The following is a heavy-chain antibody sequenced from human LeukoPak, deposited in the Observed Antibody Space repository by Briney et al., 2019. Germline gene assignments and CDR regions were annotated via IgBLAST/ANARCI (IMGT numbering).Heavy chain of an antibody. CDR2: IYYSGNT. V-gene: IGHV4-39*07. CDR1: GGSISSSTYY. J-gene: IGHJ3*01. CDR3: ARDEDGFAV. Sequence: SETLSLTCTVSGGSISSSTYYWGWIRQPPGKGLEWIGIIYYSGNTQYNPSLKSRVTISVDTSKNEFSLKLSSVTAADTAVYYCARDEDGFAVWGQGTMVTVSS.